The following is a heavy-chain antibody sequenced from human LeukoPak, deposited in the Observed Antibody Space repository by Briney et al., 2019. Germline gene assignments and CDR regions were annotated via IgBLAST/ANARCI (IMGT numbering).Heavy chain of an antibody. J-gene: IGHJ4*02. D-gene: IGHD3-10*01. CDR1: GFTFSDYG. CDR2: IWYDGSNI. Sequence: GGSLRLSCAASGFTFSDYGMHWVRQAPGKGLEWVAVIWYDGSNIYYADSVKGRFTISRDNSRNTLYLQMSSLRAEDTAIYYCMRGLYGLGWDYWGPGTLVTVSS. CDR3: MRGLYGLGWDY. V-gene: IGHV3-33*01.